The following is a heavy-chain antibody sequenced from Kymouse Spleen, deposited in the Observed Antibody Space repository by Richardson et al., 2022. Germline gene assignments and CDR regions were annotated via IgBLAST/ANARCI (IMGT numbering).Heavy chain of an antibody. J-gene: IGHJ4*02. CDR1: GGSFSGYY. Sequence: QVQLQQWGAGLLKPSETLSLTCAVYGGSFSGYYWSWIRQPPGKGLEWIGEINHSGSTNYNPSLKSRVTISVDTSKNQFSLKLSSVTAADTAVYYCARGPPITGTTYYFDYWGQGTLVTVSS. V-gene: IGHV4-34*01. CDR3: ARGPPITGTTYYFDY. CDR2: INHSGST. D-gene: IGHD1-7*01.